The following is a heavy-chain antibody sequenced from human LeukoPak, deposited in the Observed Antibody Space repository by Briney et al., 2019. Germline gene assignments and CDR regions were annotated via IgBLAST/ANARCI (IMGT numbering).Heavy chain of an antibody. V-gene: IGHV1-69*05. D-gene: IGHD2-21*01. Sequence: WASVKVSCKASGGTFSSYAISWVRQAPGRGLEWMGGIIPIFGTANYAQKFQGRVTMTRNTSISTAYMELSSLRSEDTAVYYCARGHRSAVANDYWGQGTLVTVSS. CDR3: ARGHRSAVANDY. CDR2: IIPIFGTA. CDR1: GGTFSSYA. J-gene: IGHJ4*02.